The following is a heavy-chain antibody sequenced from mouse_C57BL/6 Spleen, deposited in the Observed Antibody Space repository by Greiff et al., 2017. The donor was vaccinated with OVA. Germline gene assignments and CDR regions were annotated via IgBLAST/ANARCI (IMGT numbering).Heavy chain of an antibody. CDR2: IDPETGGT. D-gene: IGHD3-2*02. CDR1: GYTFTDYE. Sequence: QVQLKQSGAELVRPGASVTLSCKASGYTFTDYEMHWVKQTPVHGLEWIGAIDPETGGTAYNQKFKGKAILTADKSSSPAYMELRSLTSEDSAVYYCADSSGPYYFDYWGQGTTLTVSS. V-gene: IGHV1-15*01. J-gene: IGHJ2*01. CDR3: ADSSGPYYFDY.